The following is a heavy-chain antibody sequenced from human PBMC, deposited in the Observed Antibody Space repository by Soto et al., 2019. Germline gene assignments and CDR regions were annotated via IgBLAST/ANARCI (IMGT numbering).Heavy chain of an antibody. V-gene: IGHV3-66*01. Sequence: GGSLRLSCAASGFTVSSNYMSWVRQAPGKGLEWVSVIYSGGSTYYADSVKGRFTISRDNSKNTLYLQMNSLRAEDTAVYYCARGEQWLGYYYYYYMDVWGKGTTVTVSS. D-gene: IGHD6-19*01. CDR2: IYSGGST. CDR3: ARGEQWLGYYYYYYMDV. CDR1: GFTVSSNY. J-gene: IGHJ6*03.